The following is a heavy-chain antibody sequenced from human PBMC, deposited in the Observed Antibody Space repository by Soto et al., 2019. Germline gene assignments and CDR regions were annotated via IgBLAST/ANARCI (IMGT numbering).Heavy chain of an antibody. CDR2: ISAYNGNT. CDR3: ASLPVRGSSGWAQGY. CDR1: GYTFTSYG. D-gene: IGHD6-19*01. Sequence: QVQLVQSGAEVKKPGASVKVSCKASGYTFTSYGISWVRQAPGQGLEWMGWISAYNGNTNYAQKLQGRVTMTTDTSTSTAYMELRSLRSDYTAVYYCASLPVRGSSGWAQGYWGQGTLVTVSS. V-gene: IGHV1-18*01. J-gene: IGHJ4*02.